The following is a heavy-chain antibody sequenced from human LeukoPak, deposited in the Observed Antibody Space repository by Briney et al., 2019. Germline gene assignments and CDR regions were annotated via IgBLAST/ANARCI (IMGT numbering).Heavy chain of an antibody. CDR2: ISAYNGNT. Sequence: ASVKVSCKASRYTFTSYGISWVRQAPGQGLEWMGWISAYNGNTNYAQKLQGRVTMTTDTSTSTAYMELRSLRSDDTAVYYCARAGGYFDWLLQYYFDYWGQGTLVTASS. D-gene: IGHD3-9*01. V-gene: IGHV1-18*04. CDR3: ARAGGYFDWLLQYYFDY. CDR1: RYTFTSYG. J-gene: IGHJ4*02.